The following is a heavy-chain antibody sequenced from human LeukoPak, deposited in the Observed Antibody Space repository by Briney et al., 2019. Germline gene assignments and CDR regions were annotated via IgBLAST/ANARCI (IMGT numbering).Heavy chain of an antibody. J-gene: IGHJ4*02. Sequence: SETLSLTCTVSGGSISSSSYYWGWIRQPPGKGLEWIGSIYYSGSTYYNPSLKSRVTISVDTSKNQFSLKLSSVTAADTAVYYCARVLVFYGSGSSIYWGQGTLVTVSS. CDR1: GGSISSSSYY. V-gene: IGHV4-39*07. D-gene: IGHD3-10*01. CDR3: ARVLVFYGSGSSIY. CDR2: IYYSGST.